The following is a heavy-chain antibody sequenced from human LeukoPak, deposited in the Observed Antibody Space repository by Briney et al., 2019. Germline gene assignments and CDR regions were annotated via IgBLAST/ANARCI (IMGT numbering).Heavy chain of an antibody. Sequence: GRSLRLSCAASGFTFSSYAMHWVRQAPGKGLEWVAVISYDGSNKYYADSVKGRFTISRDNSKNTLYLQMNSLRADDTAVYFCAKDSSGPAFWGQGTLVTVSS. J-gene: IGHJ4*02. CDR2: ISYDGSNK. CDR3: AKDSSGPAF. D-gene: IGHD6-19*01. V-gene: IGHV3-30-3*01. CDR1: GFTFSSYA.